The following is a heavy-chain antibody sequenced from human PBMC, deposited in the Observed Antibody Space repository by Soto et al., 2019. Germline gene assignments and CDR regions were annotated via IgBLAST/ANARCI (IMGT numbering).Heavy chain of an antibody. CDR1: GGSISSSSYY. Sequence: SETLSLTCTVSGGSISSSSYYWGWIRQPPGKGPEWIGSIYYSGSTYYNPSLKSRVTISVDTSKNQFSLKLSSVTAADTAVYYCARLRPRTTYNWNYEYFDYWGQGTLVTVSS. V-gene: IGHV4-39*01. J-gene: IGHJ4*02. CDR2: IYYSGST. CDR3: ARLRPRTTYNWNYEYFDY. D-gene: IGHD1-7*01.